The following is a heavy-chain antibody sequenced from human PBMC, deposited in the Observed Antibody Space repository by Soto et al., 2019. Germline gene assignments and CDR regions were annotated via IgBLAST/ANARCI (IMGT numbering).Heavy chain of an antibody. CDR3: AADLLIAVAGTLRDS. D-gene: IGHD6-19*01. J-gene: IGHJ4*02. V-gene: IGHV4-34*01. Sequence: SETLSLTCAVYGGSFSGYYWSWIRQPPGKGLEWIGEINHSGSTNYNPSLKSRVTISVDTSKNQFSLKLTSVTAADTAVYYCAADLLIAVAGTLRDSWGQGTLVTVSS. CDR2: INHSGST. CDR1: GGSFSGYY.